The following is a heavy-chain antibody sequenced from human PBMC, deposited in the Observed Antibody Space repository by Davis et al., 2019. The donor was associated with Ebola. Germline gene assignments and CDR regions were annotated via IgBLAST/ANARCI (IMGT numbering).Heavy chain of an antibody. CDR3: CEYGYNARGEYSDY. D-gene: IGHD5-24*01. J-gene: IGHJ4*02. CDR1: GFTFSGSA. CDR2: IRSNANSYAT. Sequence: GGSLRLSCAASGFTFSGSATHWVRQASGKGLEWVDRIRSNANSYATAYAASVKGRFTISRDDSKNTASLQMNSLKTEDTAVYYCCEYGYNARGEYSDYWGQGTLVTVSS. V-gene: IGHV3-73*01.